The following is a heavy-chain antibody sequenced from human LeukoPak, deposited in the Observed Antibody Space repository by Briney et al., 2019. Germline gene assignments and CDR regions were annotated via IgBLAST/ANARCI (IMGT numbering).Heavy chain of an antibody. CDR1: GYSFTSYW. CDR3: ATSYSSSWYEYYFDY. D-gene: IGHD6-13*01. CDR2: IYPGDSDT. Sequence: TPGESLKISCKGSGYSFTSYWIGWVRQMPGKGLEWMGIIYPGDSDTRYSPSFQGQFTISADKSISTAYLQWSSLKASDTATYYCATSYSSSWYEYYFDYWGQGTLVTVSS. V-gene: IGHV5-51*01. J-gene: IGHJ4*02.